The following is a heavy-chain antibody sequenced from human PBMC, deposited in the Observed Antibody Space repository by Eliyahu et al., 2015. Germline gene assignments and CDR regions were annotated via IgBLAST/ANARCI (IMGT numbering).Heavy chain of an antibody. CDR1: GDGVSVNSGG. CDR3: ARGWLRGSFDY. V-gene: IGHV6-1*01. CDR2: TYYNSKWYN. Sequence: QVQLQQSGPGLVKPSQTLSLTCTISGDGVSVNSGGWNWIRQSPSRGLEWLGRTYYNSKWYNDYAVSMKSRIAINPDTSKNQFSLQLKSVTPDDTAVYFCARGWLRGSFDYWGQGILVTVSS. J-gene: IGHJ4*02. D-gene: IGHD5-12*01.